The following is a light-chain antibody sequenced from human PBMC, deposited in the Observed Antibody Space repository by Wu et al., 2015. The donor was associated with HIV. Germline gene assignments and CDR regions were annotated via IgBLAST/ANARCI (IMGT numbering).Light chain of an antibody. V-gene: IGKV3-20*01. CDR2: GAS. CDR1: QSVSSSY. Sequence: IVFDAVSRAPLSLSPGERATLSCRASQSVSSSYLAWYQQKPGQAPRLLIYGASSRATGIPDRFSGSGSGTDFTLTISRLEPEDFAVYFCQHYGGSTIATFGGGTKVEIK. J-gene: IGKJ4*01. CDR3: QHYGGSTIAT.